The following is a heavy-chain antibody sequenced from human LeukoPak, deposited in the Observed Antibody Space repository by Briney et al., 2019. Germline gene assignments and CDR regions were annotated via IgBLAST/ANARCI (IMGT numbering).Heavy chain of an antibody. D-gene: IGHD3-22*01. J-gene: IGHJ4*02. CDR3: ARVGYYYDS. Sequence: SETLSLTCAVYGGSFSGYYWSWIRQPPGKGPEWIGEINHSGSTNYNPSLKSRVTISVDTSKNQCSLKLSSVTAADTAVYYCARVGYYYDSWGQGTLVTVSS. CDR2: INHSGST. CDR1: GGSFSGYY. V-gene: IGHV4-34*01.